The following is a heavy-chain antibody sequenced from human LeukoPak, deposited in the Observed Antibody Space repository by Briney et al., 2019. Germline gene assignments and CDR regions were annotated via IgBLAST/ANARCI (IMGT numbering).Heavy chain of an antibody. D-gene: IGHD4-23*01. CDR3: AREDVTVARVYYGMDV. CDR1: GGTFSSYA. V-gene: IGHV1-69*13. CDR2: IIPIFGTA. Sequence: SVKVSCKASGGTFSSYAISWVRQAPGQGLEWMGGIIPIFGTANYAQKFQGRVTITADESTCTAYMELSSLRSEDTAVYYCAREDVTVARVYYGMDVWGQGTTVTVSS. J-gene: IGHJ6*02.